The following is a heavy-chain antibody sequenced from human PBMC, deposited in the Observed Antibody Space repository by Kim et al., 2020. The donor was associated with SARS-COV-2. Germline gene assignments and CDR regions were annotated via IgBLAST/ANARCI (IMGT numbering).Heavy chain of an antibody. CDR3: ARVMVRGVTPLDYYGMDV. CDR2: IWYDGSNK. D-gene: IGHD3-10*01. Sequence: GGSLRLSCAASGFTFSSYGMHWVRQAPGKGLEWVAVIWYDGSNKYYADSVKGRFTISRDNSKNTLYLQMNSLRAEDTAVYYCARVMVRGVTPLDYYGMDVWGEGATGTVSS. V-gene: IGHV3-33*01. CDR1: GFTFSSYG. J-gene: IGHJ6*04.